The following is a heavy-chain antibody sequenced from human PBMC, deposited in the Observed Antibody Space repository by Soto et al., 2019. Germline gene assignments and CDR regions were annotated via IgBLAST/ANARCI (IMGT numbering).Heavy chain of an antibody. CDR2: IYYSGST. Sequence: QVQLQESGPGLVKPSQTLSLTCTVSGGSISSGGYYWSWIRQHPGKGLEWIGYIYYSGSTYYNPSLKSRVTISVNTSKNQSSLEPSSVTAADTAVYYCARDGDFSGYSPLDYWGQGTLVTVSS. CDR3: ARDGDFSGYSPLDY. J-gene: IGHJ4*02. CDR1: GGSISSGGYY. V-gene: IGHV4-31*03. D-gene: IGHD3-22*01.